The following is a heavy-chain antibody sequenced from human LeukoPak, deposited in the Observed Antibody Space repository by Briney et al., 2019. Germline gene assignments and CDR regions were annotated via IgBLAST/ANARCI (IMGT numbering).Heavy chain of an antibody. V-gene: IGHV4-34*01. CDR2: INHSGST. Sequence: SETLSLTCAVYGGSFSGYHWSWIRQPPGKGLEWIGEINHSGSTNYNPSLKSRVTISVDTSKNQFSLKLSSVTAADTAVYYCARAVAGTSNFDYWGQGTLVTVSS. J-gene: IGHJ4*02. CDR1: GGSFSGYH. D-gene: IGHD6-19*01. CDR3: ARAVAGTSNFDY.